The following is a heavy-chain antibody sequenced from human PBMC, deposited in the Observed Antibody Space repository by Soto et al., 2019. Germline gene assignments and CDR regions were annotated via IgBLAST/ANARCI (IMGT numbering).Heavy chain of an antibody. V-gene: IGHV4-59*01. CDR1: GGSISSYY. CDR2: IYYSGST. Sequence: SETLSLTCTVSGGSISSYYWSWIRQPPGKGLEWIGYIYYSGSTNYNPSLKSRVTISVDTSKNQFSLKLSSVTAADTAVYYCARVKGGYYYGSGSSGPLDYWGQGTLVTVSS. D-gene: IGHD3-10*01. CDR3: ARVKGGYYYGSGSSGPLDY. J-gene: IGHJ4*02.